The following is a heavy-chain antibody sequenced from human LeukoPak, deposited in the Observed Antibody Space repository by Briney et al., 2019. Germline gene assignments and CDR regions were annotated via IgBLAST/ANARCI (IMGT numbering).Heavy chain of an antibody. V-gene: IGHV4-30-2*01. CDR3: ARLSSSWPWYFDL. Sequence: PSQTLSLTCAVSGGSISSGGYCWSCLRPPPGKGLGWIGYIYHSGSTYYNPSLKSRVTISVDRSKNQFSLKLSSVAAADTAVYYCARLSSSWPWYFDLWGRGTLVTVSS. CDR1: GGSISSGGYC. D-gene: IGHD6-13*01. CDR2: IYHSGST. J-gene: IGHJ2*01.